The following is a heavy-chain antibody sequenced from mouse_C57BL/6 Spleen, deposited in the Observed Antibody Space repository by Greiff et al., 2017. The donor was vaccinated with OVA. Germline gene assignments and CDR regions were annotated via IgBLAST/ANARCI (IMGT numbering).Heavy chain of an antibody. CDR2: IDPANGNT. V-gene: IGHV14-3*01. CDR1: GFNFKNTY. Sequence: VQLQQSVAELVRPGASVKLSCTASGFNFKNTYMHWVKQRPEQGLEWIGRIDPANGNTKYAPKFQGKATITADTSSNTAYLQLSSLTSEDTAIYYCADESYDYDWYFDVWGTGTTVTVSS. J-gene: IGHJ1*03. D-gene: IGHD2-4*01. CDR3: ADESYDYDWYFDV.